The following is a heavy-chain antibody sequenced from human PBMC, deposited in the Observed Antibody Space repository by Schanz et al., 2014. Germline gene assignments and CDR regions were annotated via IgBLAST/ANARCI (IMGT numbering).Heavy chain of an antibody. V-gene: IGHV1-46*01. CDR1: AYTFTRYA. D-gene: IGHD1-26*01. CDR2: INPSGGST. J-gene: IGHJ6*02. Sequence: QVQLVQSGAEVKEPGASVKVSCKASAYTFTRYALNWVRQAPGQGLEWMATINPSGGSTSFAQKFQGRVTMTRATSTSTVNMELTSLRSEDTAVYYCARDPYSASYFPSPPLYGLDVWGQGTTVTVSS. CDR3: ARDPYSASYFPSPPLYGLDV.